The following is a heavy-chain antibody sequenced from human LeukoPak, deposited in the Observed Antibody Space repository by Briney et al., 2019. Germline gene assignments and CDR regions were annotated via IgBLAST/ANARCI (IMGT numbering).Heavy chain of an antibody. CDR1: GFTFSEYA. D-gene: IGHD6-19*01. CDR3: ARDTCGCGSGWHLYWYFDL. Sequence: GGSLRLYCAAAGFTFSEYAMNWVRQAQGKELEYNSAISSNGGSIHYANSVKGRFTISRDNSKNTLYLQMDSLRAEDMAVYYCARDTCGCGSGWHLYWYFDLWGRGTLVTVSS. J-gene: IGHJ2*01. V-gene: IGHV3-64*01. CDR2: ISSNGGSI.